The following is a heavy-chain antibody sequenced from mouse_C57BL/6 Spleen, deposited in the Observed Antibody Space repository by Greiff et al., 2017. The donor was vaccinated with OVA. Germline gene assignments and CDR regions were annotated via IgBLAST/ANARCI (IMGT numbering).Heavy chain of an antibody. D-gene: IGHD3-2*02. CDR3: ARSGLDSSGYDY. J-gene: IGHJ2*01. CDR1: GYTFTSYW. Sequence: QVQLQQSGAELVKPGASVKMSCKASGYTFTSYWITWVKQRPGQGLEWIGDIYPGSGSTNYNEKFKSKATLTVATSSSTAYMQLSSLTSEDSAVYYCARSGLDSSGYDYWGQGTTLTVSS. CDR2: IYPGSGST. V-gene: IGHV1-55*01.